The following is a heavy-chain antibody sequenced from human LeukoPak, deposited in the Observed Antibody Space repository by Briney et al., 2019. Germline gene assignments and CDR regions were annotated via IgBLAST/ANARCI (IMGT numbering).Heavy chain of an antibody. CDR3: ARGYSYSRYYFDY. CDR2: IYYSGTT. V-gene: IGHV4-59*01. D-gene: IGHD5-18*01. J-gene: IGHJ4*02. CDR1: GGSISSYY. Sequence: SETLSLACTVSGGSISSYYWCWIRQPPGKGLEWIGYIYYSGTTHYNPSLKSRVTISLDTSKNQFSLKLSSVTAADTAVYFCARGYSYSRYYFDYWGQGTLVTVSS.